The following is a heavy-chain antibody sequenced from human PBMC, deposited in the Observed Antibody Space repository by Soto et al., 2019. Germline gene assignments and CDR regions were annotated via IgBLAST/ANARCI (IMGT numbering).Heavy chain of an antibody. CDR1: GGSISSYY. Sequence: SETLSLTCTVSGGSISSYYWSWIRQPPGKGLEWIGYIYYSGSTNYNPSLKSRVTISVDTSKNQFSLKLSSVTAADTAVYYCARDGSSWYEDYYYGMDVWGHGTTVTVSS. D-gene: IGHD6-13*01. V-gene: IGHV4-59*01. CDR3: ARDGSSWYEDYYYGMDV. CDR2: IYYSGST. J-gene: IGHJ6*02.